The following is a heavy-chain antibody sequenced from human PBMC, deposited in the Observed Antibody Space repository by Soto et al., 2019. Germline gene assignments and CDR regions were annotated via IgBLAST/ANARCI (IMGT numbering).Heavy chain of an antibody. J-gene: IGHJ4*02. CDR2: VAYNGET. CDR3: AKNGLDNSPSAIDS. CDR1: GFTFSIYA. D-gene: IGHD2-8*01. V-gene: IGHV3-23*01. Sequence: PGGSLRLSCEASGFTFSIYAMTWVRQAPGKGLEWVSTVAYNGETFSPDSLKGRFTVSRDNSMNTLTLQMNSLRAEDTALYYCAKNGLDNSPSAIDSWGPGTLVTVSS.